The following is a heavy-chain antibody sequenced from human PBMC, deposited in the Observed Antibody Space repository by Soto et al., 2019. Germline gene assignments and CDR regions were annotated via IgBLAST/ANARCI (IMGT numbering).Heavy chain of an antibody. CDR1: GFTFSSSA. Sequence: GGSLRLSCAASGFTFSSSAMSWVRQAPGKGLEWVSAISGSGGSTYYADSVKGRFTISRDNSKNTLYLQMNSLRAEDTAVYYCAKAHIVVVPAPEYYFDYWGQGTLVTVSS. CDR3: AKAHIVVVPAPEYYFDY. CDR2: ISGSGGST. J-gene: IGHJ4*02. D-gene: IGHD2-2*01. V-gene: IGHV3-23*01.